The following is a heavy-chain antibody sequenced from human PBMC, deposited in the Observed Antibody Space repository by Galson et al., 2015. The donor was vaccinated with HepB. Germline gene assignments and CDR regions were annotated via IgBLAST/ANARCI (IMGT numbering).Heavy chain of an antibody. Sequence: SVKVSCKASGYTFTSYAVSWVRQAPGQGLEWMGWISGFNSNTNYLRKFQGRVTMTTDRSTSTAYMDLRSLRPDDTAVYHCARSTIPYGMDVWGQGTTVTVSS. V-gene: IGHV1-18*04. CDR2: ISGFNSNT. CDR1: GYTFTSYA. D-gene: IGHD3-3*01. J-gene: IGHJ6*02. CDR3: ARSTIPYGMDV.